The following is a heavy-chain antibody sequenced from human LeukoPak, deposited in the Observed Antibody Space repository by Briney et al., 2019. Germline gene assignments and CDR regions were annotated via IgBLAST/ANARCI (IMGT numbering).Heavy chain of an antibody. J-gene: IGHJ4*02. Sequence: GESLKISCKGSGYSFTNYWIAWVRQMPGKGLEWMGIIYPGDSDTRYSPSFQGQVTISADKSISTAYLQWSSLKASDSGMYYCARSRITIFGVARAFDYWGQGTLVTVSS. CDR2: IYPGDSDT. D-gene: IGHD3-3*01. V-gene: IGHV5-51*01. CDR3: ARSRITIFGVARAFDY. CDR1: GYSFTNYW.